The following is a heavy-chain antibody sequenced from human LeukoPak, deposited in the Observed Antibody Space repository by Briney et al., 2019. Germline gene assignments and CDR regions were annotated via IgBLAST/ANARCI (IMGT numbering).Heavy chain of an antibody. D-gene: IGHD6-19*01. Sequence: GGSLRLSCAASGFTFSRHGMHWVRQAPGKGLEWVAVIGDTGRAKYYADSVEGRFTASRDNFKNTLYLQMNSLRAEDTAVYYCAWTSPYSSGWYGTRMDYWGQGTLVTVSS. J-gene: IGHJ4*02. CDR3: AWTSPYSSGWYGTRMDY. CDR1: GFTFSRHG. V-gene: IGHV3-33*08. CDR2: IGDTGRAK.